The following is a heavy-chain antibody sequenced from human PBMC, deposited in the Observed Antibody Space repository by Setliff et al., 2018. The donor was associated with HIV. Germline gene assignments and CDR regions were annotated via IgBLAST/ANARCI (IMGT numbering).Heavy chain of an antibody. J-gene: IGHJ6*03. D-gene: IGHD1-26*01. CDR1: GYTFTSYD. CDR2: MNPNTGNT. V-gene: IGHV1-8*03. Sequence: ASVKVSCKASGYTFTSYDINWVRQATGQGLEWMGWMNPNTGNTGYAQKFQGRVSITRNTSINTAYMGLSTLRSEDTAVYYCARGYLISGTQKSYYMDVWGKGTTVTVSS. CDR3: ARGYLISGTQKSYYMDV.